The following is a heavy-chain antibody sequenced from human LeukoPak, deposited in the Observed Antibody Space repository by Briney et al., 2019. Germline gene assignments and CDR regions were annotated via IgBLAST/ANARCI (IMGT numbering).Heavy chain of an antibody. J-gene: IGHJ6*02. CDR3: ARSQLQLDYYGMDV. D-gene: IGHD4-11*01. CDR1: GGSFTGYY. Sequence: SETLSLTCAVYGGSFTGYYWSWIRQPPGAGLELIGEINHSGSTNYNPSLKSRVTISVDTSKNQFSLKLSSMTAADTAVYYCARSQLQLDYYGMDVWGQGTTVTVSS. CDR2: INHSGST. V-gene: IGHV4-34*01.